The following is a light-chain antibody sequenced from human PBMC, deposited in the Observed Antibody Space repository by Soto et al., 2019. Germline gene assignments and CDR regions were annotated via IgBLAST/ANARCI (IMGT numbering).Light chain of an antibody. Sequence: EIVLTQSPATLSLSPGERATLSCRASQSVSSYLAWYQQKPGQAPRLLIYDASNRATGIPARFSGSGSGPDFTLTITSLEPEDCAAYYCQQHSNWPPYTFGQGTKLEIK. CDR1: QSVSSY. J-gene: IGKJ2*01. V-gene: IGKV3-11*01. CDR3: QQHSNWPPYT. CDR2: DAS.